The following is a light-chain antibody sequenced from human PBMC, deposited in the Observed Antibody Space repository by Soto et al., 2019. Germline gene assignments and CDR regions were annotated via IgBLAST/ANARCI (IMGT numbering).Light chain of an antibody. Sequence: EIVLTQSPATLSLSPGERATLSCRASQSVSSYLAWYQQKPAQAPRLLIYDASNRATGIPARFSGSGSGTDFTLTISSLEPEDFAVYYCQQRSNWRPWTFGQGTKVEIK. CDR1: QSVSSY. CDR3: QQRSNWRPWT. CDR2: DAS. V-gene: IGKV3-11*01. J-gene: IGKJ1*01.